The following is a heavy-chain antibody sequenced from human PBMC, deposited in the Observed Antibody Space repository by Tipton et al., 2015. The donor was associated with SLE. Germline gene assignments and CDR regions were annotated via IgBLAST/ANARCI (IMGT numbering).Heavy chain of an antibody. V-gene: IGHV3-21*06. Sequence: SLRLSCEASGFTLSRYRMSWVRQAPGKGLEWVSTISSSSNYIYYADSLQGRFTISRDNAKNSLYLHMNSLRADDTAVYYCATVDSDSWWRFWGQGTLVTVSS. CDR1: GFTLSRYR. CDR2: ISSSSNYI. J-gene: IGHJ4*02. CDR3: ATVDSDSWWRF. D-gene: IGHD2-21*01.